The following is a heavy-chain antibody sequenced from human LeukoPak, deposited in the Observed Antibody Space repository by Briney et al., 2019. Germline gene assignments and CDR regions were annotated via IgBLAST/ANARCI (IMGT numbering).Heavy chain of an antibody. J-gene: IGHJ3*02. CDR2: INHSGST. CDR3: ARPVGYYDFWSGPNPKFDAFDI. V-gene: IGHV4-34*01. Sequence: SETLSLTCAVYGGSFSGYYWSWIRQPPGKGLEWIGEINHSGSTNYNPSLKSRVTISVDTSKNQFSLKLSSVTAADTAVYYCARPVGYYDFWSGPNPKFDAFDIWGQGTMVTVSS. CDR1: GGSFSGYY. D-gene: IGHD3-3*01.